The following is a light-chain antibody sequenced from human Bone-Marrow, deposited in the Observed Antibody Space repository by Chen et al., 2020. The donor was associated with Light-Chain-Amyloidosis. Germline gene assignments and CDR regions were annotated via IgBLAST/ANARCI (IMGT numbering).Light chain of an antibody. CDR3: AIYDNSLNGSV. J-gene: IGLJ2*01. Sequence: QSVLTQPPSVSEAPGQRVTISCSGSSSNIEDNAVTWYQHLPGKAPKLLIYYDDMKPSGVSDRFSGSKSGTSASLAISGLQPEDEADYFCAIYDNSLNGSVFGGGTKVTVL. CDR2: YDD. V-gene: IGLV1-36*01. CDR1: SSNIEDNA.